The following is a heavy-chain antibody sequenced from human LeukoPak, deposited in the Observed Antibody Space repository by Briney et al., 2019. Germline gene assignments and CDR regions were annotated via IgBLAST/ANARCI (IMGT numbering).Heavy chain of an antibody. D-gene: IGHD3-16*01. CDR1: GGSTSGSSYY. CDR3: ARRYGP. V-gene: IGHV4-39*01. Sequence: SETLSLTCTVSGGSTSGSSYYWGWIRQPPGRGLEWIGSIYYSGSTYYNPSLKSRVTISVDTSKNQFSLKLNSVTATDTAVYYCARRYGPWGQGTLVTVSS. J-gene: IGHJ4*02. CDR2: IYYSGST.